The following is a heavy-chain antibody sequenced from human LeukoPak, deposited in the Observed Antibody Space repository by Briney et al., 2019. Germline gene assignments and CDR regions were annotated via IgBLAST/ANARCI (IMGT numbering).Heavy chain of an antibody. CDR3: ARDHTPGDYVYYYYYMDV. D-gene: IGHD4-17*01. Sequence: ASVKVSCKASGYTFTSYGISWVRQAPGQGLEWMGWISAYNGNTNYAQKLQGRVTMTTDTSTSTAYMELRSLRSDDTAVYYCARDHTPGDYVYYYYYMDVWGKGTTVTVSS. CDR1: GYTFTSYG. CDR2: ISAYNGNT. V-gene: IGHV1-18*01. J-gene: IGHJ6*03.